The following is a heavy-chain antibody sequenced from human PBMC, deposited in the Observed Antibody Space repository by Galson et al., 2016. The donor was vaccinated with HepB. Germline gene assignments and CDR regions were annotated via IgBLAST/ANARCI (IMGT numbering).Heavy chain of an antibody. J-gene: IGHJ6*03. D-gene: IGHD3-16*01. CDR3: AKWGIHIVNHYNIDG. V-gene: IGHV3-23*01. CDR2: IIGSGSST. Sequence: SLRLSCAASGFTFTNHAMTWVRQAPGKGLEWVSNIIGSGSSTYYADSVKGRFTISRDNSKNTLYLQMNSLKAEDTAVYYCAKWGIHIVNHYNIDGWGKGTTVTVSS. CDR1: GFTFTNHA.